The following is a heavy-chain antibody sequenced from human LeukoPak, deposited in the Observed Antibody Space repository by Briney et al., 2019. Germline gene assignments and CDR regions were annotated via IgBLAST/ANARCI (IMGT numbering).Heavy chain of an antibody. V-gene: IGHV3-20*04. J-gene: IGHJ4*02. Sequence: GGSLRLSCAASGFNFDDYGMSWVRQAPGKGLEWVSGINWNGASTSYADSVKGRFTISRDNAKNSLYLQMNSLRDEDTALYYCARGYSGCDFGRYFDSWGQGTLVTVSS. CDR1: GFNFDDYG. D-gene: IGHD5-12*01. CDR2: INWNGAST. CDR3: ARGYSGCDFGRYFDS.